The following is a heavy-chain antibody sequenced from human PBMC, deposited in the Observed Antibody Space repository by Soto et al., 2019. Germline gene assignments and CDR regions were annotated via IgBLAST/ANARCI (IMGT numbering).Heavy chain of an antibody. D-gene: IGHD3-10*01. CDR1: GYTFTGYY. CDR2: INPNSGGT. CDR3: ARDRDTYGSGSFYFSTPYGMDV. Sequence: QVQLVQSGAEVKKPGASVKVSCKASGYTFTGYYMHWVRQAPGQGLEWMGWINPNSGGTNYAQKFQGWVTMTRDTSISTAYMELSRLRSDDTAVYYCARDRDTYGSGSFYFSTPYGMDVWGQGTTVTVSS. J-gene: IGHJ6*02. V-gene: IGHV1-2*04.